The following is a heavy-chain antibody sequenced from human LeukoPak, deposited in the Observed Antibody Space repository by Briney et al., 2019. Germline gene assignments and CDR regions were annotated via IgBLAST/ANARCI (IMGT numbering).Heavy chain of an antibody. CDR1: NGSISSYDSY. CDR2: IYYGGST. J-gene: IGHJ3*02. D-gene: IGHD3-10*01. V-gene: IGHV4-30-4*01. CDR3: ARVSRGGSGSRAFDI. Sequence: SETLSLTCTVSNGSISSYDSYCRWVRQPPGEGLDWIANIYYGGSTDSSPSLKSRVTISVDTSKNQFSLRLTSVTAADTAVYYCARVSRGGSGSRAFDIWGQGTMVTLSS.